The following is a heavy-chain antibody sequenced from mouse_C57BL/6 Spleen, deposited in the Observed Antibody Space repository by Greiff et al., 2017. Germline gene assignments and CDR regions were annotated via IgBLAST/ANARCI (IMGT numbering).Heavy chain of an antibody. CDR1: GYAFSSSW. V-gene: IGHV1-82*01. CDR3: AREGTFMDY. J-gene: IGHJ4*01. D-gene: IGHD3-3*01. Sequence: QVQLQQSGPELVKPGASVKISCKASGYAFSSSWMNWVKQRPGKGLEWIGRIYPGDGDTNYNGKFKGKATLTADKSSSTAYLQLSSLTSEDSAVYFCAREGTFMDYWGQGTSVTVSS. CDR2: IYPGDGDT.